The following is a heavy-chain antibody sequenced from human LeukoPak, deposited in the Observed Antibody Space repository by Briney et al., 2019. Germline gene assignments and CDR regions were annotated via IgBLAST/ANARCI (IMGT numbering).Heavy chain of an antibody. J-gene: IGHJ4*02. Sequence: GGSLRLSCAASGFTLSTYSMNWVRQAPGKGLEWVSYISSSGNTIYYADFVKGRFTISRDNAKNSLFLQMNSLRAEDTAVYYCARRRDFDYWGQGTLVAVSS. CDR1: GFTLSTYS. V-gene: IGHV3-48*04. CDR3: ARRRDFDY. CDR2: ISSSGNTI.